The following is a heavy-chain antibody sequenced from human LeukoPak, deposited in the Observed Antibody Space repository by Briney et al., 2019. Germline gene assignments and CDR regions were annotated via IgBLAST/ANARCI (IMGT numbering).Heavy chain of an antibody. Sequence: GASVKVSCKASGGTFSSYAISWVRQAPGQGLEWMGWIIPIFGTANYAQKFQGRVTITADESTSTAYMELSSLRSEDTAVYSCARDRSIRVAAIPMYWFDPWGQGTLVTVSS. CDR3: ARDRSIRVAAIPMYWFDP. V-gene: IGHV1-69*13. CDR1: GGTFSSYA. D-gene: IGHD2-2*02. J-gene: IGHJ5*02. CDR2: IIPIFGTA.